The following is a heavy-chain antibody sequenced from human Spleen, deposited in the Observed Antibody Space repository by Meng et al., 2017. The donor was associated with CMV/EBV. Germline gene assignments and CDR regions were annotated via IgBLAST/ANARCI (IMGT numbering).Heavy chain of an antibody. D-gene: IGHD2-2*01. CDR2: IYPGDSDT. CDR1: GYRFTSYW. V-gene: IGHV5-51*01. Sequence: KVSCKGSGYRFTSYWIAWVRQMPGKGLEWMGIIYPGDSDTRYSPSFQGQVTISADKSISTAYLQWSSLKASDTAMYYCARRYCSSTSCLGAFDIWGQGTMVTVSS. J-gene: IGHJ3*02. CDR3: ARRYCSSTSCLGAFDI.